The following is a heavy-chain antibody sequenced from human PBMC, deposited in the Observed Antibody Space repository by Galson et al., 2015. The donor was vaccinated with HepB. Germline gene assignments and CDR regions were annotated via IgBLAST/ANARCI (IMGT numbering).Heavy chain of an antibody. CDR3: VNGAGSGSPVSPV. J-gene: IGHJ4*02. Sequence: SLRLSCAASGFTFSSYAMHWVRQAPGKGLEYVSAISSNGGSTYYADSVKGRFTISRDNSKNTLYLQMSSLRAEDTAVYYCVNGAGSGSPVSPVWGQGTLVTVSS. CDR1: GFTFSSYA. D-gene: IGHD3-10*01. CDR2: ISSNGGST. V-gene: IGHV3-64D*06.